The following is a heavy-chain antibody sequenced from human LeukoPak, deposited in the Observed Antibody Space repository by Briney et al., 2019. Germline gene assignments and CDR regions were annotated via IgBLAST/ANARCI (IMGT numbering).Heavy chain of an antibody. CDR2: IYYSGST. CDR3: ARVAAGIGFFQH. V-gene: IGHV4-59*08. CDR1: GGSISSYY. J-gene: IGHJ1*01. Sequence: SETLSLTCTVSGGSISSYYWSWIRQPPGKGLEWIGYIYYSGSTNYNPSLKSRVTISVDTSKNQLSLKLSSVTAADTAVYHCARVAAGIGFFQHWGQGTLVTVSS. D-gene: IGHD6-13*01.